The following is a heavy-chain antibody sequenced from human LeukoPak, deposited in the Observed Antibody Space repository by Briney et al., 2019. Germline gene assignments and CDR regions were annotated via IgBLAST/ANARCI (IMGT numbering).Heavy chain of an antibody. CDR1: GYTFTSYD. V-gene: IGHV1-8*03. J-gene: IGHJ6*03. CDR2: MNPNSGST. CDR3: ARVGIVVVPAAPGPFYYYYYMDV. Sequence: ASVKVSCKASGYTFTSYDINWVRQATGQGLEWMGWMNPNSGSTGYAQKFQGRVTITRNTSISTAYMELSSLRSDDTAVYYCARVGIVVVPAAPGPFYYYYYMDVWGKGTTVTVSS. D-gene: IGHD2-2*03.